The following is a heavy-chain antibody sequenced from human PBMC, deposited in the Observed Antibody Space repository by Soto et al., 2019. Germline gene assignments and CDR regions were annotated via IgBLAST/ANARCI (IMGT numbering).Heavy chain of an antibody. D-gene: IGHD2-15*01. CDR3: ARGPDIVVVVAARWFDP. J-gene: IGHJ5*02. Sequence: PSETLSLTCAVYGGSFSGYYWSWIRQPPGKGLEWIGEINHIGSTNYNPSLKSRVTISVDTSKNQFSLKLSFVTAADTAVYYCARGPDIVVVVAARWFDPWGQGTLVTVSS. V-gene: IGHV4-34*01. CDR1: GGSFSGYY. CDR2: INHIGST.